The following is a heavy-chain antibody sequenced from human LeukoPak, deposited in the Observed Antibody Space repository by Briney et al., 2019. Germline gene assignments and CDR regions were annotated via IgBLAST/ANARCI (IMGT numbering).Heavy chain of an antibody. Sequence: SETLSLTCTVSGGSISSSSYYWGWIRQPPGKGLEWIGSIYYSGSTYYNPSLKSRVTISVDTSKNQFSLKLSSVTAADTAVYCCARHDNGYSSGWYGWFDPWGQGTLVTVSS. CDR3: ARHDNGYSSGWYGWFDP. D-gene: IGHD6-19*01. CDR1: GGSISSSSYY. V-gene: IGHV4-39*01. J-gene: IGHJ5*02. CDR2: IYYSGST.